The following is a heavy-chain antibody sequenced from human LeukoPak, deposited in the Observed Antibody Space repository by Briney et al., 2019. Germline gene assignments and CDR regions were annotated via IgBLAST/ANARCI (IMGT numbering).Heavy chain of an antibody. CDR2: IWYDGSNK. J-gene: IGHJ4*02. CDR1: GFTFSSYG. V-gene: IGHV3-33*01. D-gene: IGHD6-13*01. Sequence: GGSLRLSCAASGFTFSSYGMHWVRQAPGKGLEWVAVIWYDGSNKYYADSVKGRFTFSRDNAKNSVYLQMNSLRVEDTAIYFCARAGQQLVHDYWGQGTLVTLSS. CDR3: ARAGQQLVHDY.